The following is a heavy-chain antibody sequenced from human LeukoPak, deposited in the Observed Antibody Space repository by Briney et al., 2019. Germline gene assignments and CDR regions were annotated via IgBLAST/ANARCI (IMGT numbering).Heavy chain of an antibody. CDR2: ISGSGGST. V-gene: IGHV3-23*01. Sequence: PGGSLRLSCAASGFTFSSYAMSWVRQAPGKGREWVSAISGSGGSTYYADSVKGRFTISRDNSKNTLYLQMNSLRAEDTAVYYCAMLPEYYFDYWGQGTLVTVSS. CDR1: GFTFSSYA. CDR3: AMLPEYYFDY. J-gene: IGHJ4*02.